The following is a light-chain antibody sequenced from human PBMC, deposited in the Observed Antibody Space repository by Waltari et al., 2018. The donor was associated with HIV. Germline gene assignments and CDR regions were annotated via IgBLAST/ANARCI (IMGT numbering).Light chain of an antibody. CDR3: SSYSGRNRSLI. V-gene: IGLV2-8*01. CDR1: SSDVGGHSY. Sequence: QSALTQPPSASGSPGQAVTISCTGTSSDVGGHSYVSWYQQHPGKAPKLIIYEVTKRPSGVPDRFSGSKAGNTASLTVSGLQAEDEGDYFCSSYSGRNRSLIFGGGTRVTVL. J-gene: IGLJ2*01. CDR2: EVT.